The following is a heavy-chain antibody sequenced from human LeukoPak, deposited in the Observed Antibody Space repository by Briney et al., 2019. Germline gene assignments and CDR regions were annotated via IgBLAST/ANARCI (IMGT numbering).Heavy chain of an antibody. Sequence: PGGSLRLSCTASGFTFSNYFMTWLRQAPGKGLEWVSYISSSGNAVYHADSVKGRFTISRDNAKNSLYLQMNSLRAEDTAVYYCARDLGPWGQGTLVTVSS. CDR1: GFTFSNYF. CDR2: ISSSGNAV. J-gene: IGHJ5*02. CDR3: ARDLGP. V-gene: IGHV3-11*04.